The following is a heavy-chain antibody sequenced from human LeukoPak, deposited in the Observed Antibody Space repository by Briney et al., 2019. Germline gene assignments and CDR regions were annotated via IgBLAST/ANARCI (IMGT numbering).Heavy chain of an antibody. CDR1: GGSFSGYY. CDR3: ARVKGGADYVWGSYRYRSDYFDY. D-gene: IGHD3-16*02. Sequence: SETLSLTCAVYGGSFSGYYWSWIRQPPGKGLEWIGEINHSGSTNYNPSLKSRVTISVDTSKNQFSLKLSSVTAADTAVYYCARVKGGADYVWGSYRYRSDYFDYWGQGTLVTVSS. V-gene: IGHV4-34*01. CDR2: INHSGST. J-gene: IGHJ4*02.